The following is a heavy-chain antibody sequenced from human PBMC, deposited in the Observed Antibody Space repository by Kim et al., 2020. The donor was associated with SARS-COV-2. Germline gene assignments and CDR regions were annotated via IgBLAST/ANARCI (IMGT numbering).Heavy chain of an antibody. V-gene: IGHV3-33*05. Sequence: GGSLRLSCAASGFTFSSYGMHWVRQAPGKGLEWVAVISYDGSNKYYADSVKGRFTISRDNSKNTLYLQMNSLRAEDTAVYYCASEFAGVGYDSSGYYYNWGQGTLVTVSS. CDR3: ASEFAGVGYDSSGYYYN. J-gene: IGHJ1*01. CDR2: ISYDGSNK. D-gene: IGHD3-22*01. CDR1: GFTFSSYG.